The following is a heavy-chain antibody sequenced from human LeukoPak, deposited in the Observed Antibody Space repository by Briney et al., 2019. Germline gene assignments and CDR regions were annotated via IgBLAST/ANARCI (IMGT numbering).Heavy chain of an antibody. Sequence: GASVKVSCKASGYTFTSYDINWVRQATGQGLEWMGWMNPNSGNTGYAQKFQGRVTITRNTSISTAYMELSSLRSEDTAVYYCARVPGTMVRGGGLSYYFDYWGQGTLVTVSS. J-gene: IGHJ4*02. CDR1: GYTFTSYD. CDR2: MNPNSGNT. D-gene: IGHD3-10*01. V-gene: IGHV1-8*03. CDR3: ARVPGTMVRGGGLSYYFDY.